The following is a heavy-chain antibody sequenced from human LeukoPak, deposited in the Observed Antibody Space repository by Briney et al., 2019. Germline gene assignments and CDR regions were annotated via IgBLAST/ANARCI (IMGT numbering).Heavy chain of an antibody. V-gene: IGHV1-2*02. J-gene: IGHJ6*03. Sequence: RASVKASCKASGYTFTDYYIHWVRQAPGQGLEWMGWINPNSGGTNYAQNLQGRVTMTRDTSINTAYMDLSRLKSDDAAVYYCARGVLVYSYYYYMDVWGKGTTVTVSS. CDR3: ARGVLVYSYYYYMDV. D-gene: IGHD6-6*01. CDR2: INPNSGGT. CDR1: GYTFTDYY.